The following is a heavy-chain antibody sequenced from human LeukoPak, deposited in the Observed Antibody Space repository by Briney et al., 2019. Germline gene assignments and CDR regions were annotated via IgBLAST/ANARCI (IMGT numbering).Heavy chain of an antibody. Sequence: GGSLRLSCAASGFTFSSYEMNWVRQAPGKGLEWVSYISSSGSTKYYADSVKGRFTISRDNAKNPLYLQMNSLRAEDTAVYYCARVRRYYYDSSGPTGAFDIWGQGTMVTVSS. CDR2: ISSSGSTK. CDR3: ARVRRYYYDSSGPTGAFDI. V-gene: IGHV3-48*03. J-gene: IGHJ3*02. D-gene: IGHD3-22*01. CDR1: GFTFSSYE.